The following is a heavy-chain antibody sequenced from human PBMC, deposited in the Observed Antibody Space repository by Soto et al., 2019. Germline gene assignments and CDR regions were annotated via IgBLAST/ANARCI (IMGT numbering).Heavy chain of an antibody. Sequence: WASVKVSCKASGYTFTSYGISWVRQAPGQGLEWMGWISAYNGNTNYAQKLQGRVTMTTDTSTSTAYMELRSLRSDDTAVYYCASDECSSTSCYYYYGMDVRGQGTTVTVSS. D-gene: IGHD2-2*01. J-gene: IGHJ6*02. CDR1: GYTFTSYG. CDR2: ISAYNGNT. CDR3: ASDECSSTSCYYYYGMDV. V-gene: IGHV1-18*01.